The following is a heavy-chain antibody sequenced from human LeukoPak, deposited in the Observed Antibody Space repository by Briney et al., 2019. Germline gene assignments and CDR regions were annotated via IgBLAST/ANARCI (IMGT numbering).Heavy chain of an antibody. CDR2: IYYSGST. V-gene: IGHV4-59*01. Sequence: SETLSLTCTVSGGSISSYYWSWIRQPPGKGLEWIGYIYYSGSTNYNPSLRSRVTISVDTSKNQFSLKLSSVTAADTAVYYCASTLEDGSGSYYFDYWGQGTLVTVSS. D-gene: IGHD3-10*01. J-gene: IGHJ4*02. CDR1: GGSISSYY. CDR3: ASTLEDGSGSYYFDY.